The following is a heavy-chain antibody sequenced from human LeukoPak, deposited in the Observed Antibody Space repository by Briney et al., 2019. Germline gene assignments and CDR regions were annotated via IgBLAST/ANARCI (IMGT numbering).Heavy chain of an antibody. J-gene: IGHJ3*02. D-gene: IGHD6-19*01. CDR3: ARDRDSGWFLRLAVGGFDI. CDR1: GFTFSSYW. CDR2: INSDGSST. Sequence: GGSLRLSCAASGFTFSSYWMHWVRQAPGKGLVWVSRINSDGSSTSYADSVKGRFTISRDNAKNTLYLQMNSLRAEDTAVYYCARDRDSGWFLRLAVGGFDIWGQGTMVTVSS. V-gene: IGHV3-74*01.